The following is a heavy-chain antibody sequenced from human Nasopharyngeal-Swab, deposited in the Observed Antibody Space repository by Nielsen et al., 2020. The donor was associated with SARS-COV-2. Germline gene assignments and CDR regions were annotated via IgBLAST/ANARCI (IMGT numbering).Heavy chain of an antibody. Sequence: GESLKISCAASGFTFSSYGMHWVRQAPGKGLEWEAFIRYDGSNKYYADSVKGRFTISRDNSKNTLYLQMNSLRAEDTAVYYCAKDPGIQYQLLWWNWFDPWGQGTLVTVSS. V-gene: IGHV3-30*02. J-gene: IGHJ5*02. CDR1: GFTFSSYG. D-gene: IGHD2-2*01. CDR2: IRYDGSNK. CDR3: AKDPGIQYQLLWWNWFDP.